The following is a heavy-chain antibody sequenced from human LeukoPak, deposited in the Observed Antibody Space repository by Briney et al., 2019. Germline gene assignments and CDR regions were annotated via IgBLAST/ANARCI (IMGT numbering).Heavy chain of an antibody. Sequence: GGSLRLSCAASGFTFSSYGMHWVRQAPGKGLEWVAVIWYDGSNKYYADSVKGRFTISRDNSKNTLYLQMNSLRAEDTAVYYCAVVPAARSGWFDPWGQGTLVTVSS. CDR2: IWYDGSNK. V-gene: IGHV3-33*01. J-gene: IGHJ5*02. CDR3: AVVPAARSGWFDP. D-gene: IGHD2-2*01. CDR1: GFTFSSYG.